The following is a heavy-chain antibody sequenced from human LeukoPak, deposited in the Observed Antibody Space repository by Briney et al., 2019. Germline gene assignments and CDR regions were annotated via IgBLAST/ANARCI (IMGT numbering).Heavy chain of an antibody. D-gene: IGHD6-19*01. CDR3: ARIPINSGWEKVAFDY. V-gene: IGHV6-1*01. Sequence: SQTLSLTCAISGDSVSSNSAAWNWIRQSPSRGLEWLGRTYYRSKWYNDYAVSVKSRITINPDTSKNQFSLQLNSVTPEDTAVYYCARIPINSGWEKVAFDYWGQGTLVTVSS. J-gene: IGHJ4*02. CDR1: GDSVSSNSAA. CDR2: TYYRSKWYN.